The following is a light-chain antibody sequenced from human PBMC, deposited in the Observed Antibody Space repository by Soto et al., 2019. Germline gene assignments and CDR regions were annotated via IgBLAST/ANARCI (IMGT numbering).Light chain of an antibody. Sequence: EIVLTQSPGALSLSPGERATLSCRASQSVSSSYLAWYQQKPGQAPRLLIYGASSRAAGIPDRISGSGSGTDFTLTISRLEPEDFAVYYCQQYGNSPWTFDQGTRVEIK. J-gene: IGKJ1*01. CDR1: QSVSSSY. V-gene: IGKV3-20*01. CDR2: GAS. CDR3: QQYGNSPWT.